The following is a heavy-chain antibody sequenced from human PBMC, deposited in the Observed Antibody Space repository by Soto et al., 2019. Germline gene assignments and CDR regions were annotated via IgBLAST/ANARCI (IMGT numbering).Heavy chain of an antibody. CDR1: GFTFSSYG. CDR3: AREGPPGFGCSGANCYSGSMDV. CDR2: IWYDGSHK. Sequence: GGSLRLSCAASGFTFSSYGMHWVRQAPGKGPEWVAVIWYDGSHKFYGESVKGRFTISRDNSKNTLSVQMNSLRAEDTAVYYCAREGPPGFGCSGANCYSGSMDVWGQGITVTVSS. V-gene: IGHV3-33*01. D-gene: IGHD2-15*01. J-gene: IGHJ6*02.